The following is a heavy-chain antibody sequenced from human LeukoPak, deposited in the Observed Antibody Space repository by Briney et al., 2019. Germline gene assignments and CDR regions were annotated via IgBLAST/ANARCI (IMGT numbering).Heavy chain of an antibody. CDR3: AKGPQGSWNYFFDY. Sequence: GGSLRLSCAASGFTVSSNYMSWVRQAPGRGLEWVSVIYSGGSTYYADSVKGRFTISRDNSKNTLYLQMDSLRAEDTAVYYCAKGPQGSWNYFFDYWGQGTLVTVSS. CDR1: GFTVSSNY. V-gene: IGHV3-66*01. D-gene: IGHD1-7*01. CDR2: IYSGGST. J-gene: IGHJ4*02.